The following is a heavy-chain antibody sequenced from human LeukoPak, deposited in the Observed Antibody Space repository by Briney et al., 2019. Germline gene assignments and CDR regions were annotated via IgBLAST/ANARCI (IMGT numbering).Heavy chain of an antibody. CDR1: GFKFTTFA. D-gene: IGHD2-8*01. CDR2: ITGSGYYT. Sequence: PGGSLRLSCAASGFKFTTFAMTWVRQAPGKGLEWVSTITGSGYYTYYADSVKGRFTVSRDNSKNMLYLHMNSLRAEDTALYYCAKAPDFTDTKHELDYWGQGTLVTVSS. J-gene: IGHJ4*02. V-gene: IGHV3-23*01. CDR3: AKAPDFTDTKHELDY.